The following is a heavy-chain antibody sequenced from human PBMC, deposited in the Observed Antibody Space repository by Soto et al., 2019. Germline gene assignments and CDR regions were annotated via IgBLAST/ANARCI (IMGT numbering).Heavy chain of an antibody. D-gene: IGHD3-10*01. CDR2: ITSRGTDI. V-gene: IGHV3-9*01. CDR3: AKSIASNLVRGFPDY. Sequence: GGSLRLSFAASRFFFGDYAFHWVRQAPGKGLECVAGITSRGTDIAYADSGKGRFIISRDNAMNVLHLHMNSLRPEDTAVYYCAKSIASNLVRGFPDYWRKGTQVTASS. CDR1: RFFFGDYA. J-gene: IGHJ4*02.